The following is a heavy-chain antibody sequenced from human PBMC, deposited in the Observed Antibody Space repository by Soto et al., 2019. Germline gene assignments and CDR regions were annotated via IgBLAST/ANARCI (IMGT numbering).Heavy chain of an antibody. V-gene: IGHV3-9*01. Sequence: GGSLRLSCAASGFTFDDYAMHWVRQAPGKGLEWVSGISWNSGSIGYAGSVKGRFTISRDNAKNSLYLQMNSLRAEDTALYYCARSLDIVVVVAPLDVWGQGTTVTVSS. D-gene: IGHD2-15*01. J-gene: IGHJ6*02. CDR1: GFTFDDYA. CDR2: ISWNSGSI. CDR3: ARSLDIVVVVAPLDV.